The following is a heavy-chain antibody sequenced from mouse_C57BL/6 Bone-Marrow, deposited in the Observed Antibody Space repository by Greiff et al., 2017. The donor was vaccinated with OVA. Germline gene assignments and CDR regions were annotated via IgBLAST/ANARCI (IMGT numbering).Heavy chain of an antibody. Sequence: QVQLQQPGAELVKPGASVKMSCKASGYTFTSYWITWVKQRPGQGLEWIGDIYPGSGSTNYNEKFKSKATLTVDTSSSTAYMQLSSLTSEDSAFYYCARSSYYSNVDYWGQGATLTVSS. V-gene: IGHV1-55*01. J-gene: IGHJ2*01. CDR1: GYTFTSYW. CDR3: ARSSYYSNVDY. D-gene: IGHD2-5*01. CDR2: IYPGSGST.